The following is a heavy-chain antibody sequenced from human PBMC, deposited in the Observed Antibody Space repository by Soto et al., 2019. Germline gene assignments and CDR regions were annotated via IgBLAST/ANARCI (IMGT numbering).Heavy chain of an antibody. V-gene: IGHV1-69*17. J-gene: IGHJ4*02. CDR3: AILTPITGVY. CDR1: GGSFSTYT. Sequence: KVSCKVSGGSFSTYTLTWVLQAPVQGLGGMGGFIPTFGIINYAQKFKGRVTITADRSKTTAYMEIISLRSDDTAVYYCAILTPITGVYWGQGAKVTVSS. D-gene: IGHD5-12*01. CDR2: FIPTFGII.